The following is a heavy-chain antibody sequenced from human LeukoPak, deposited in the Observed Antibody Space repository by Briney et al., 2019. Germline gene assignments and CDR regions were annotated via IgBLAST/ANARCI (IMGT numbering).Heavy chain of an antibody. CDR2: IYSGGRT. Sequence: PGGSLRLSCAVSGFIVSSNYMTWVRQAPGKGLEGVSVIYSGGRTYCADSVKGRFTTSRDNSKNTLYLQMNSLRAEDTAVYYCARAPDGYEAFDIWGQGTMVTVSS. V-gene: IGHV3-66*01. CDR1: GFIVSSNY. J-gene: IGHJ3*02. CDR3: ARAPDGYEAFDI. D-gene: IGHD3-22*01.